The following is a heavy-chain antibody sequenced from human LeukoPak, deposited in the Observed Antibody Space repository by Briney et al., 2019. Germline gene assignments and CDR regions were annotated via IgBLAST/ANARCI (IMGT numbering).Heavy chain of an antibody. J-gene: IGHJ6*02. D-gene: IGHD3-10*01. CDR1: GFTFNKFA. V-gene: IGHV3-23*01. CDR3: AKISVGPLSRPTHVSLYYGMDV. Sequence: TGGSLRLSCEASGFTFNKFAMSWVRQAPGKGPEWVSGIGSSGATIFYADSVKGRFTISRDNSKNTVYLEMNNLTAEDTAIYYCAKISVGPLSRPTHVSLYYGMDVWGQGTTVTVPS. CDR2: IGSSGATI.